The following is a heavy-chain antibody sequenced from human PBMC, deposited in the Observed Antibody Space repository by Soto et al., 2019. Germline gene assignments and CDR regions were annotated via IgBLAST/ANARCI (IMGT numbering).Heavy chain of an antibody. CDR2: GNRGGRT. J-gene: IGHJ4*02. CDR3: ARLMEENVWGSFCYLDI. Sequence: SETLSLTCGLSGAAFSDCTWSWVRQAPGGGLHWIGEGNRGGRTNYSPSFERRLTISVDPSRNKVYLALRSVTAADTAIYYCARLMEENVWGSFCYLDIWGQGTLVTVSS. CDR1: GAAFSDCT. V-gene: IGHV4-34*10. D-gene: IGHD3-16*02.